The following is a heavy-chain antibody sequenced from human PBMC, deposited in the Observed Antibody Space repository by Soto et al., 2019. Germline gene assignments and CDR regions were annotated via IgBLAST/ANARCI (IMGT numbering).Heavy chain of an antibody. D-gene: IGHD2-2*01. CDR2: IKEDGGED. Sequence: EVQLVESGGGLVQPGGSLRLSCAASGFTFSKYWMTWVRQAPGQGLEWVANIKEDGGEDYYADALKGRFTISRDNAKNAQFLQMIILGPEDTATYYCAREAQSSYCSCTTCYFFGLEVWCQGTTVTVS. CDR1: GFTFSKYW. V-gene: IGHV3-7*01. J-gene: IGHJ6*02. CDR3: AREAQSSYCSCTTCYFFGLEV.